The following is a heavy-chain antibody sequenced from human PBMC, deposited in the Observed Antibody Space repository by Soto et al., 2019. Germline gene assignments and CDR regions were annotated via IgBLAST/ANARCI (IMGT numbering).Heavy chain of an antibody. Sequence: SETLSLTCTVSGGSISSYYWSWIRQPPGKGLEWIGYIYFSGGTNYNPSLKSRVTISVDTSKNQFSLKLSSVTAADTAVYYCARESRSWYGSIWDYWGQGALVTVSS. CDR1: GGSISSYY. J-gene: IGHJ4*02. CDR3: ARESRSWYGSIWDY. D-gene: IGHD6-13*01. CDR2: IYFSGGT. V-gene: IGHV4-59*12.